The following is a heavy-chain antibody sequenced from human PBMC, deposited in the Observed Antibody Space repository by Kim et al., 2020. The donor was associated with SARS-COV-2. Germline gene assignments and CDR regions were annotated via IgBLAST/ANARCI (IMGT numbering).Heavy chain of an antibody. CDR3: ARLYCTTSSCYDEIDY. V-gene: IGHV5-10-1*01. Sequence: GESLKISCKGSGYSFTSYWINWVRQTPGKGLEWMGRIDPSDSYTNYNPSFQGHVTISADKSINTAYLQWSSLKASDTAMYYCARLYCTTSSCYDEIDYWGQGTLVTASA. CDR2: IDPSDSYT. J-gene: IGHJ4*02. CDR1: GYSFTSYW. D-gene: IGHD2-2*01.